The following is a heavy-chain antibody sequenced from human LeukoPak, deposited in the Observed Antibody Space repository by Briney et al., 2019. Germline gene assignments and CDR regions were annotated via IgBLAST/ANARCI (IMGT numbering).Heavy chain of an antibody. CDR1: GGSLSGYY. V-gene: IGHV4-34*01. J-gene: IGHJ4*02. CDR3: ARGHYDYVWGSYRYTGGFFDY. CDR2: INHSGST. Sequence: SSETLSLTCAVYGGSLSGYYWSWIRQPPGKGLEWIGEINHSGSTNYNPSPKSRVTISVDTSKNQFSLKLSSVTAADTAVYYCARGHYDYVWGSYRYTGGFFDYWGQGTLVTVSS. D-gene: IGHD3-16*02.